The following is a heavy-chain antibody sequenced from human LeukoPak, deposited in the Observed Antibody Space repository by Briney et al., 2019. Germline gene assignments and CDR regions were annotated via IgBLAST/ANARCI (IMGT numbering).Heavy chain of an antibody. Sequence: ASVKVSCKASGYTFTSYDINWVRQATGQGLEWMGWMNPNSGNTGYARKFQGRVTMTRNTSISTAYMELSSLRSEDTAVYYCARAPTYDFWSGYYVYYYYYYMDVWGKGTTVTVSS. V-gene: IGHV1-8*01. CDR2: MNPNSGNT. CDR3: ARAPTYDFWSGYYVYYYYYYMDV. D-gene: IGHD3-3*01. CDR1: GYTFTSYD. J-gene: IGHJ6*03.